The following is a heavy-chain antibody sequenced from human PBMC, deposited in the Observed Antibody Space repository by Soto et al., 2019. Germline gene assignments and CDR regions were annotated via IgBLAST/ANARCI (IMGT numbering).Heavy chain of an antibody. D-gene: IGHD1-26*01. CDR1: GFTFSSYW. J-gene: IGHJ4*02. CDR2: INSDGSST. V-gene: IGHV3-74*01. CDR3: AKRWGGSYYAAFDY. Sequence: GGSLRLSCAASGFTFSSYWMHWVRQAPGKGLVWVSRINSDGSSTSYADSVKGRFTISRDNAKNTLYLQMNSLRAEDTAVYSCAKRWGGSYYAAFDYWGQGTLVTVSS.